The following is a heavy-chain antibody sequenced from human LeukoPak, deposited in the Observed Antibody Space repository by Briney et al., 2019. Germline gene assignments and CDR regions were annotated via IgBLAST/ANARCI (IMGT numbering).Heavy chain of an antibody. Sequence: SETLSLTCTVSGGSISSSSYYWGWIRQPPGKGLEWIGSIYYSGSTYYNPSLKSRDTISVDTSKNQFSLKLSSVTAADTAVYYCARGSSFRCSSTSCYSAWFDPWGQGTLVTVSS. J-gene: IGHJ5*02. CDR1: GGSISSSSYY. CDR2: IYYSGST. V-gene: IGHV4-39*01. D-gene: IGHD2-2*01. CDR3: ARGSSFRCSSTSCYSAWFDP.